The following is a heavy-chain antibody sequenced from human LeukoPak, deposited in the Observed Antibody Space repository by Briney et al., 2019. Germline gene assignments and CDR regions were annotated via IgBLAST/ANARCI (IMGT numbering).Heavy chain of an antibody. J-gene: IGHJ4*02. CDR3: ARDGVGSTRTFDY. Sequence: ASVKVSCKPSGYTFTGYYIRWVRQAPGQGLEWMGWINPNSGGTNYAQKFQGRVTMTRDTSISTAYMELSRLRSDDTAVYYCARDGVGSTRTFDYWGQGTPVTVSS. CDR1: GYTFTGYY. CDR2: INPNSGGT. D-gene: IGHD3-3*01. V-gene: IGHV1-2*02.